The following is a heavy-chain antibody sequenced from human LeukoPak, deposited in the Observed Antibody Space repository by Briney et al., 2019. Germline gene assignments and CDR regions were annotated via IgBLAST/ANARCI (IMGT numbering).Heavy chain of an antibody. J-gene: IGHJ3*02. CDR2: ISSSSSYI. CDR1: GFTFSSYS. V-gene: IGHV3-21*01. D-gene: IGHD1-26*01. CDR3: XRDXWDLFSAVSREDDAFDI. Sequence: PGGSLRLSCAASGFTFSSYSMNWVRQAPGKGLEWVSSISSSSSYIYYADSVKGRFTISRDNAKNSLYLQMNSLRAEDTAVYYCXRDXWDLFSAVSREDDAFDIWGQGTMVTVSS.